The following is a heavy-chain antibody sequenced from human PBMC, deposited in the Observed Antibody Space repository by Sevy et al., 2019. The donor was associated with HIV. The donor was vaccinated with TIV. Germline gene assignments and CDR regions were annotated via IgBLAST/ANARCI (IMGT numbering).Heavy chain of an antibody. D-gene: IGHD5-12*01. V-gene: IGHV1-2*06. CDR1: GYTFAIYY. CDR2: INPNSGAT. Sequence: ASVKVSCKASGYTFAIYYMHWVRQAPGQGLEWMGRINPNSGATNYAQKFQGRVTMTRDTSITTAYMELNRLGSDDTAGYYCGVLATISSFDYWGQGSLVTVSS. J-gene: IGHJ4*02. CDR3: GVLATISSFDY.